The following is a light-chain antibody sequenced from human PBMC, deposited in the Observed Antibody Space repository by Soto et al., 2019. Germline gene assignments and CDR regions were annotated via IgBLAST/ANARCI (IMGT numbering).Light chain of an antibody. Sequence: EIVMTQSPATLSVSLGERATLSCRASQSVCGNLAWYQQKPCQAPRLLIYEASTRAGGFPARFSGSGSGTEVSLTISSLEQEDYAVYYCRQYYQWPSYTFGQGTKVDIK. CDR1: QSVCGN. CDR2: EAS. CDR3: RQYYQWPSYT. J-gene: IGKJ2*01. V-gene: IGKV3-15*01.